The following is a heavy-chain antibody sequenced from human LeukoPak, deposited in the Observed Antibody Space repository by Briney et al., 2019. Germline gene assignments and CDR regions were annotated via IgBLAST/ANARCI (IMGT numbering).Heavy chain of an antibody. CDR3: ARDLGNWFDP. Sequence: ASVKVSCKASGYIFTSYAINWVRQAPGQGLEWMGWINPNSGGTNYAQKFQGRVTMTRDTSISTAYMELSRLRSDDTAVYYCARDLGNWFDPWGQGTLVTVSS. J-gene: IGHJ5*02. D-gene: IGHD3-16*01. CDR1: GYIFTSYA. V-gene: IGHV1-2*02. CDR2: INPNSGGT.